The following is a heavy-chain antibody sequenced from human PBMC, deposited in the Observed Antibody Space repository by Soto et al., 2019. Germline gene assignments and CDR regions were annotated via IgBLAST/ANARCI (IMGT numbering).Heavy chain of an antibody. J-gene: IGHJ5*02. D-gene: IGHD3-3*01. V-gene: IGHV4-4*07. CDR3: ARGQRFSDWFDP. CDR1: GGSMTSYY. Sequence: TLSLTCTVSGGSMTSYYWTWIRQPAGKGLEWIGRVYSSGGTHYNPSLKSRVTISLDTSKNQFSLRLLSVTDADTAVYFCARGQRFSDWFDPWGQGTLVTVSS. CDR2: VYSSGGT.